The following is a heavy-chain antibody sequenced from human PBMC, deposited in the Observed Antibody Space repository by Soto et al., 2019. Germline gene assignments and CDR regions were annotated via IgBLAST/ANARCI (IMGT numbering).Heavy chain of an antibody. CDR2: ISGSGGST. CDR3: AKTSLIIVVVPAAMQFDY. D-gene: IGHD2-2*01. V-gene: IGHV3-23*01. J-gene: IGHJ4*02. CDR1: GFTFSSYA. Sequence: ASVKVSCAASGFTFSSYAMSWVRQAPGKGLEWVSAISGSGGSTYYADSVKGRFTISRDNSKNTLYLQMNSLRAEDTAVYYCAKTSLIIVVVPAAMQFDYWGQGTLVTVSS.